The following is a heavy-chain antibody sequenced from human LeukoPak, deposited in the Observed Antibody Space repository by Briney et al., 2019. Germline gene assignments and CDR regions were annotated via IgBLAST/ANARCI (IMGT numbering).Heavy chain of an antibody. CDR2: LYSSGYT. CDR1: GFSVTSNY. D-gene: IGHD5-12*01. CDR3: AAKGNGYTGTYVFAH. J-gene: IGHJ4*02. V-gene: IGHV3-66*01. Sequence: GGSLTLSCAASGFSVTSNYMSWVRQAPGKGLEWVSVLYSSGYTKYADSVKGRFSISRDTSENTLSLQMNSLRAEDSAVYYCAAKGNGYTGTYVFAHWGRGTLVTVSS.